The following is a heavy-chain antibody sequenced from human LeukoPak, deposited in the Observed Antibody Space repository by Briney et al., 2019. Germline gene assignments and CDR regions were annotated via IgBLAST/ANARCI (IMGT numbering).Heavy chain of an antibody. CDR2: ISSSSSSYI. V-gene: IGHV3-21*01. Sequence: PGGSLKLSCAASGFTLSSYAMSWVRQAPGKGLEWVSSISSSSSSYIYYADSVKGRFTISRDNAKNSLYLQMNSLRAEDTAVYYCASTTVTTHVAYNYWGQGTLVTVSS. J-gene: IGHJ4*02. CDR1: GFTLSSYA. D-gene: IGHD4-17*01. CDR3: ASTTVTTHVAYNY.